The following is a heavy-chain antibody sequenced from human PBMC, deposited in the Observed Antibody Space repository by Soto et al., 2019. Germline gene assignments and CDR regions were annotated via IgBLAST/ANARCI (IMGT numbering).Heavy chain of an antibody. CDR1: GLPFDGYW. V-gene: IGHV3-74*01. CDR3: ARVMGGSGGKGDPLDS. J-gene: IGHJ4*02. CDR2: INGDGSGT. D-gene: IGHD2-15*01. Sequence: PGESLKISCVASGLPFDGYWMHWVRQVPGKGLVWLSQINGDGSGTIYADSVKGRVTMSRDNSENTLYLQMNSLRAEDTGVYYCARVMGGSGGKGDPLDSWGQGTLVTVSS.